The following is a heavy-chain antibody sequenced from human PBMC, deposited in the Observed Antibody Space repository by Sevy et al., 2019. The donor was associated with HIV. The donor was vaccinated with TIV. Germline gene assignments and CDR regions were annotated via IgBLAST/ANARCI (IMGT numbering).Heavy chain of an antibody. J-gene: IGHJ5*02. D-gene: IGHD3-16*01. CDR1: GGSISSVNW. CDR2: IYHSGST. CDR3: ARGGETPRGFDP. Sequence: SETLSLTCAVSGGSISSVNWWHGLRQPPGKGLEWIGEIYHSGSTNYNPSLKSRVTISVDNSKNQFSLKLSSVTAADTAVYYCARGGETPRGFDPWGQGSLVTVSS. V-gene: IGHV4-4*02.